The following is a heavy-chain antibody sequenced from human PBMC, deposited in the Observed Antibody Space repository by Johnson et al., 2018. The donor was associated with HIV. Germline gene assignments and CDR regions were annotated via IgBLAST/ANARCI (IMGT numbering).Heavy chain of an antibody. CDR2: ISGSGGST. Sequence: QVQLVESGGGVVQPGRSLRLSCAASGFTFSSYGMHWVRQAPGKGLEWVSAISGSGGSTYYADPVKGRFTISRDNSKNTLYLQMNSLRAEDTAVYYCAKVYCGGDCSFGGAAFNIWGQGTMVTVSS. CDR1: GFTFSSYG. J-gene: IGHJ3*02. CDR3: AKVYCGGDCSFGGAAFNI. V-gene: IGHV3-NL1*01. D-gene: IGHD2-21*02.